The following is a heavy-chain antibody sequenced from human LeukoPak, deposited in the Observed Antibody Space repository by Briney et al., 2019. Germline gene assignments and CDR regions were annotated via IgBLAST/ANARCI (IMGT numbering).Heavy chain of an antibody. Sequence: SVKVSCKASGGTFSSYAISWVRQAPGQGLEWMGRIIPILGIANYAQKFQGRVTITADKSTSTAYMELSSLRPEDTAVYYCAREIVVVVAATGAFDIWGQGTMVTVSS. V-gene: IGHV1-69*04. CDR3: AREIVVVVAATGAFDI. D-gene: IGHD2-15*01. CDR2: IIPILGIA. CDR1: GGTFSSYA. J-gene: IGHJ3*02.